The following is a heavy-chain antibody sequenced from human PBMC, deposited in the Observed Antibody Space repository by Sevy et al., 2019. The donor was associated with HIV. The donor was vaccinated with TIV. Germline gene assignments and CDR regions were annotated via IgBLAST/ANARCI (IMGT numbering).Heavy chain of an antibody. CDR3: ASRLFYYYGMDV. Sequence: SETLSLTCTVSGGSVSSGSYYWSWIRQPPGKGLEWIGYIYYSWSTNYNPSLKSRVTISVDTSKNQFSLKLSSVTAADTAVYYCASRLFYYYGMDVWGQGTTVTVSS. J-gene: IGHJ6*02. CDR1: GGSVSSGSYY. D-gene: IGHD3-22*01. CDR2: IYYSWST. V-gene: IGHV4-61*01.